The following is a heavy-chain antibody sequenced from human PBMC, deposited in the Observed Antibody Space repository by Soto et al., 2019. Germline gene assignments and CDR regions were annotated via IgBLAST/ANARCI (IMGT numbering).Heavy chain of an antibody. CDR3: ARDREGHCSSTSCYFYVWFDP. CDR2: IIPILGIA. Sequence: ASVKVSCKASGGTFSSYTISWVRQAPGQGLEWMGRIIPILGIANYAQKFQGRVTITADKSTSTAYMELSSLRSEDTAVYYCARDREGHCSSTSCYFYVWFDPWGQGTLVTVSS. CDR1: GGTFSSYT. D-gene: IGHD2-2*01. J-gene: IGHJ5*02. V-gene: IGHV1-69*04.